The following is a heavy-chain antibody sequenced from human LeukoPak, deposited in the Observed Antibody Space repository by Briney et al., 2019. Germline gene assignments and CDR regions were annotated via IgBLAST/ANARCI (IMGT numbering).Heavy chain of an antibody. CDR1: GLSISNDW. CDR3: TLIQGWGSGSYYRDF. J-gene: IGHJ4*02. CDR2: VKSKSAGETT. V-gene: IGHV3-15*01. D-gene: IGHD3-10*01. Sequence: GGSLRLSCAASGLSISNDWMRWVRQAPGKGLEWVARVKSKSAGETTDYAAPVKGRFTISRDDSKHTLYLQMNTLKTEHTAVYYCTLIQGWGSGSYYRDFWGQGTLVTVSS.